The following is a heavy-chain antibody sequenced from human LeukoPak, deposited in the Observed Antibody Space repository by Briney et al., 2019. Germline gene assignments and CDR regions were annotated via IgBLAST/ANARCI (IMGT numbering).Heavy chain of an antibody. CDR1: GYTFTANY. D-gene: IGHD2-21*02. CDR2: MHVGNGNT. CDR3: AREGSYCDGGDCYSFDF. Sequence: GASVQVSCKASGYTFTANYLQWVRQAPGLGPEWLGWMHVGNGNTRYAPKYQGRATLTRDTSINTAYMELSSLTSDDTAVYYCAREGSYCDGGDCYSFDFWGQGTLVTVSS. V-gene: IGHV1-2*02. J-gene: IGHJ4*02.